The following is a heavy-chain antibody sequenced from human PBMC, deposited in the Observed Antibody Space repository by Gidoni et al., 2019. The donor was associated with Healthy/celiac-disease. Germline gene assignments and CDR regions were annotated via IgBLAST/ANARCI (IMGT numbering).Heavy chain of an antibody. J-gene: IGHJ4*02. V-gene: IGHV3-73*02. CDR3: TRPDQD. CDR2: IRSKANSYAT. Sequence: EVQLVESGGGVVQPGGSLKRSCAASGCTFSGSAMHWVRQASGKGLEWVGRIRSKANSYATAYAASVKGRFTISRDDSKNTAYLQMNSLKTEDTAVYYCTRPDQDWGQGTLVTVSS. CDR1: GCTFSGSA.